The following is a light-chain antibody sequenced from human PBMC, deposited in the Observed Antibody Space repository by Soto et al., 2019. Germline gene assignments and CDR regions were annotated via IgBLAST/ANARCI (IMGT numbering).Light chain of an antibody. Sequence: QSALTQPASVSGSPGQSITISCTGTSSDVVGCNYVSWYQQHPGKAPKLMIYDVSNRPSGVSNRFSGSKSGNTASLTISGLQAEDEADYYCSSYTRSSTPNYVFGTGNKVTVL. CDR2: DVS. CDR3: SSYTRSSTPNYV. J-gene: IGLJ1*01. CDR1: SSDVVGCNY. V-gene: IGLV2-14*01.